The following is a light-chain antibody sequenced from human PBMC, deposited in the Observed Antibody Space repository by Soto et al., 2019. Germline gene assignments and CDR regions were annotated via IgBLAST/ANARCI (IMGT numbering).Light chain of an antibody. CDR1: SSDVGSYNL. CDR2: EGS. CDR3: CSYAGSSTYVV. V-gene: IGLV2-23*01. J-gene: IGLJ2*01. Sequence: QAVVTQPASVSGSPGQSITISCTGTSSDVGSYNLVSWYQQHPGKAPKLMIYEGSKRPSGVFNRFSGSKSGNTASLTISGLQAEDEADYSCCSYAGSSTYVVFGGGTKVTVL.